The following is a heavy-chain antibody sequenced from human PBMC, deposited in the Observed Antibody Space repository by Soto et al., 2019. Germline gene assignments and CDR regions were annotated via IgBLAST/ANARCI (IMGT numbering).Heavy chain of an antibody. CDR3: ASGFRNGFNV. CDR1: GFTFSGYS. D-gene: IGHD2-8*01. V-gene: IGHV3-21*01. CDR2: ISGPSIYI. Sequence: EVQLVESGGGLVKPGGSLRLSCVASGFTFSGYSINWVRQAPGKGLEWVSYISGPSIYIYYADSVKGRSTISRDNSKSSVYLQMNSLRAEYTAVYYCASGFRNGFNVWGQGTTVIVSS. J-gene: IGHJ6*02.